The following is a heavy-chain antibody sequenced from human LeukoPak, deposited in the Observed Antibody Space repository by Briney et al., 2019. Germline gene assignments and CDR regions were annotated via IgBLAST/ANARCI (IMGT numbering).Heavy chain of an antibody. CDR2: IYYRSKWYI. D-gene: IGHD3-9*01. J-gene: IGHJ4*02. V-gene: IGHV6-1*01. CDR3: ARSKLRYFDWLLPY. CDR1: GDSVSSKSAG. Sequence: SQTLSLTCAISGDSVSSKSAGWSWIRQSPSRGLEWLGRIYYRSKWYIDYAVSVTSRISINPDTSKNQFSLQLNSVTPEDTAVYYCARSKLRYFDWLLPYWGQGTLVTVSS.